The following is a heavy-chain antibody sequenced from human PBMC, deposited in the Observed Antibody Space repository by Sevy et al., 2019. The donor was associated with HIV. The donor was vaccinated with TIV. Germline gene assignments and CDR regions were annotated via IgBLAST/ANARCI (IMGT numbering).Heavy chain of an antibody. J-gene: IGHJ4*02. D-gene: IGHD1-26*01. CDR3: VLGANMSGYYFDY. CDR1: GGTFSSYA. CDR2: IIPIFGTA. Sequence: ASVKVSCKASGGTFSSYAISWVRQAPGQGLEWMGGIIPIFGTANYAQKFQGRVTITADESTSTAYMELSSLRSEDTAVYYCVLGANMSGYYFDYWGQGTLVTVSS. V-gene: IGHV1-69*13.